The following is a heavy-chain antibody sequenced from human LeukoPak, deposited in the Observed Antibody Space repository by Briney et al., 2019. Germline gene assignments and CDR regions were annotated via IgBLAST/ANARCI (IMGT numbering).Heavy chain of an antibody. Sequence: GGSLRLSCAAAGFTFSSYAMSWVRQAPGKGLDWVSAISGSGGSTYYADSVKGRFTISRDNSKNTLYLQMNSLRAEDTAVYYCAKGVLRFLEWAPSYYYMDVWGKGTTVTVSS. CDR2: ISGSGGST. D-gene: IGHD3-3*01. J-gene: IGHJ6*03. CDR1: GFTFSSYA. CDR3: AKGVLRFLEWAPSYYYMDV. V-gene: IGHV3-23*01.